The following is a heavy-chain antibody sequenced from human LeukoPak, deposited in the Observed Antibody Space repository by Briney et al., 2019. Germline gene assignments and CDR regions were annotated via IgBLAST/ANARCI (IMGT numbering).Heavy chain of an antibody. CDR3: ATVHFGYFTF. CDR2: ISDNGRTK. D-gene: IGHD3-3*01. Sequence: GGSLRLSCAASGLIFSDYHMSWIRQAPGKGLEWVSHISDNGRTKYYANSVQGRFTVSRDNAKNSLYLQMNSLRADDTAVYYCATVHFGYFTFWGQGTLVPVSS. V-gene: IGHV3-11*01. J-gene: IGHJ4*02. CDR1: GLIFSDYH.